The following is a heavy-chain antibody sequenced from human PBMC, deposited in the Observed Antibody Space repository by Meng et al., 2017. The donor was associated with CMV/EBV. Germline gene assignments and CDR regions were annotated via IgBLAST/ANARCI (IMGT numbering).Heavy chain of an antibody. CDR1: GSISSGGYS. CDR2: IYYSGGT. J-gene: IGHJ4*02. V-gene: IGHV4-31*02. D-gene: IGHD2-2*01. Sequence: GSISSGGYSWSWIRQHPGKGLEWIGYIYYSGGTYYNPSLKSRVTISVDTSKNQFSLKLSSVTAADTAVYYCARDACNSSTSCYYFDYWGQGTLVTVSS. CDR3: ARDACNSSTSCYYFDY.